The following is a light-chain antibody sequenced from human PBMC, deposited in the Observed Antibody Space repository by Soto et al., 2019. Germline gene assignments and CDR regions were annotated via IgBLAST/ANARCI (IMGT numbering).Light chain of an antibody. Sequence: EIVLTQSPGTLSLSPGERATLSCGASQSVSSSYLAWYRQKPGQAPRLLIYGASSRATGIPDRFSGSGSGTDFTLTISRLEPEDFAAYYCLQRSDWPITFGQGTKVDIK. CDR2: GAS. CDR3: LQRSDWPIT. J-gene: IGKJ1*01. V-gene: IGKV3D-20*02. CDR1: QSVSSSY.